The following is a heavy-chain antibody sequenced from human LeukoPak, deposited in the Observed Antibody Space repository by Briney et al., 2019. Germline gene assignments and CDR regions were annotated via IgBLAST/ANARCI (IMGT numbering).Heavy chain of an antibody. J-gene: IGHJ6*04. CDR1: GYTFTGYY. CDR3: ARAKSSYYCSSTSCYYYYYGMDV. V-gene: IGHV1-2*04. D-gene: IGHD2-2*01. Sequence: ASVKVSCKASGYTFTGYYMHWVRQAPGQGLEWMGWINPNSGGTNYAQKFQGWVTMTRDTSISTAYVELSRLRSDDTAVYYCARAKSSYYCSSTSCYYYYYGMDVWGKGTTVTVSS. CDR2: INPNSGGT.